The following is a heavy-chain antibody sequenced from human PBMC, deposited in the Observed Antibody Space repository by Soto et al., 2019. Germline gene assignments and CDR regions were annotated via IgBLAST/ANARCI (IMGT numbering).Heavy chain of an antibody. Sequence: GGSLRLSCAASGFTFSSYAMSRVRQAPGKGLEWVSAISGSGGSTYYADSVKGRFTISRDNSKNTPYLQMNSLRAEDTAVYYCAKDILGRIAARPTRFEENRFDPWGQGTLVTVSS. CDR3: AKDILGRIAARPTRFEENRFDP. D-gene: IGHD6-6*01. V-gene: IGHV3-23*01. CDR2: ISGSGGST. CDR1: GFTFSSYA. J-gene: IGHJ5*02.